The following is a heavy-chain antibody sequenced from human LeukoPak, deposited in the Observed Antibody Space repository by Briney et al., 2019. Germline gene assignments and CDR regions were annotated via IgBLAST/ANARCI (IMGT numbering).Heavy chain of an antibody. CDR2: IYYSGST. J-gene: IGHJ4*02. CDR3: ARDRGYGYRLSDY. D-gene: IGHD5-18*01. CDR1: GGSISSSSYY. V-gene: IGHV4-39*07. Sequence: PSETLSLTCTVSGGSISSSSYYWGWIRQPPGKGLEWIGSIYYSGSTYYNPSLKSRVTISVDTSKNQFSLKLSSVTAEDTAVYYCARDRGYGYRLSDYWGQGTLVTVSS.